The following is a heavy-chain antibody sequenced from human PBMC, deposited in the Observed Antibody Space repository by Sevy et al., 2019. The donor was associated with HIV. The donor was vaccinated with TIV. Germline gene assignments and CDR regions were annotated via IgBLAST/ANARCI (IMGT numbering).Heavy chain of an antibody. CDR3: AKGFPGIPGAVDSYYFDY. Sequence: GGSLRLSCAASGFMFSSYDMHWVRQVIGKGLEWVSAVGTAADTYYAGSVKGRFTISRENGKNALYLQMNGLRAGDTAVYYCAKGFPGIPGAVDSYYFDYWGRGTLVTVSS. J-gene: IGHJ4*02. CDR2: VGTAADT. V-gene: IGHV3-13*01. D-gene: IGHD2-2*01. CDR1: GFMFSSYD.